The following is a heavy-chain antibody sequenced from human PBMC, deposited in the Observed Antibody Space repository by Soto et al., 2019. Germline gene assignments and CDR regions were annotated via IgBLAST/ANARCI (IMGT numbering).Heavy chain of an antibody. D-gene: IGHD2-2*02. J-gene: IGHJ4*02. CDR1: RFTFSNYG. Sequence: PGGSLRLSCAASRFTFSNYGMHWVRQAPGKGLAWVAVISYDGSNKYYADSVKGRFTISRDNSKNTLDLQMNSLRAEDTAVYYCAKEATAIGYFDYWGQGTLVTVSS. V-gene: IGHV3-30*18. CDR3: AKEATAIGYFDY. CDR2: ISYDGSNK.